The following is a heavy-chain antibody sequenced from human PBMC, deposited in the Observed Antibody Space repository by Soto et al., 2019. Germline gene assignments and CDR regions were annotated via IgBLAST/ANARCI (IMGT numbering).Heavy chain of an antibody. Sequence: GGSLRLACAASGFTFSTYALTWDRQAPGKGLEWVAAISGSGGSAYYADSVKGRFTISRDNSKNTLYLQMNSLRAEDTAVYYCAKEAPLVVVTPPAYWGQGTLVTVSS. CDR2: ISGSGGSA. CDR3: AKEAPLVVVTPPAY. V-gene: IGHV3-23*01. CDR1: GFTFSTYA. D-gene: IGHD2-21*02. J-gene: IGHJ4*02.